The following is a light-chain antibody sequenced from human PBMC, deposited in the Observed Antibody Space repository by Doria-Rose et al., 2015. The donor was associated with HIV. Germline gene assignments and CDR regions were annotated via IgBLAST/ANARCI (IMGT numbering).Light chain of an antibody. J-gene: IGKJ5*01. CDR1: EAIIRW. Sequence: GDRVTITCRASEAIIRWLVWYHQKPGKAPKVLIYAASTLQSGVPSRFSGSGFGTDFTLTISNLQPEDFATYYCQQSSSFPITFGQGTRLEIK. V-gene: IGKV1-12*01. CDR2: AAS. CDR3: QQSSSFPIT.